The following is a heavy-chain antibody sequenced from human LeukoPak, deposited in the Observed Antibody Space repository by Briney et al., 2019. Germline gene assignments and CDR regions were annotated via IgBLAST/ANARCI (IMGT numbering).Heavy chain of an antibody. CDR3: AKDRPNYYDSSGHYYRLDGDY. CDR2: LSGCGGYT. D-gene: IGHD3-22*01. V-gene: IGHV3-23*01. Sequence: GGTLVISCASTGFTFSSCAMSSVHQALGKGLRSGSSLSGCGGYTYYAGSVKGRLTISRDNSKNTLYLQMNSLRAEDTAIYYSAKDRPNYYDSSGHYYRLDGDYWGQGTLVTVSS. CDR1: GFTFSSCA. J-gene: IGHJ4*02.